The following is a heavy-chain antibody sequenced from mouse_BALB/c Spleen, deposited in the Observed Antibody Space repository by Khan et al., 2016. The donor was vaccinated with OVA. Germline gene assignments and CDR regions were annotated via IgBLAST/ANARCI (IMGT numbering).Heavy chain of an antibody. CDR2: INPSTGYT. CDR3: ARRGLRWDFDY. CDR1: GYTFINYW. Sequence: QMQLEESGAELAKPGASVKMSCKASGYTFINYWILWVKQRSGQGLEWIGYINPSTGYTEYNQNFKDKATLTADKSSSTAYMQLSSLTSEDSAVYYCARRGLRWDFDYWGQGTTLTVSS. J-gene: IGHJ2*01. V-gene: IGHV1-7*01. D-gene: IGHD1-1*01.